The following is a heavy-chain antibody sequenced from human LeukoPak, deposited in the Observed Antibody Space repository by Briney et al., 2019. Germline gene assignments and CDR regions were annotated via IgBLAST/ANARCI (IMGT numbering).Heavy chain of an antibody. CDR1: GYTFTSYD. D-gene: IGHD3-22*01. V-gene: IGHV1-8*01. J-gene: IGHJ6*02. Sequence: GASVKVSCKASGYTFTSYDINWVRQATGQGLEWMGWMNPNSGNTGYAQKFQGRVTMTRNTSISTAYMELSSLRSVDTAVYYCARSSSGYYYYGMDVWGQGTTVTVSS. CDR3: ARSSSGYYYYGMDV. CDR2: MNPNSGNT.